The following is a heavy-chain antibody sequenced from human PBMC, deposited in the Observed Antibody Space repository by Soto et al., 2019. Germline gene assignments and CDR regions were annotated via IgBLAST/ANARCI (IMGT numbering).Heavy chain of an antibody. CDR2: LSGSGTST. D-gene: IGHD6-19*01. CDR1: GFTFVNYA. CDR3: AKGTSNGGWFNPFDY. V-gene: IGHV3-23*01. Sequence: EVQLLESGGGLVQPGGSLRLSCAASGFTFVNYAMNCVRQAPGKGLEWVATLSGSGTSTYYADSVKGRFTISRDNSRNTLYLQMNSLRAEDTAVYYCAKGTSNGGWFNPFDYWGQGTLVTVSS. J-gene: IGHJ4*02.